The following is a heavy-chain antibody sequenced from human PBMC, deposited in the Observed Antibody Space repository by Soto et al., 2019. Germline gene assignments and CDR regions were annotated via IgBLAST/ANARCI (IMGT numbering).Heavy chain of an antibody. J-gene: IGHJ4*02. Sequence: GSLRLSFAASGFTFSSYAMSWVRQAPGKGLEWVSGIDGSGRNTYYADSVKGRFTISRDNSKNTLSVQMNGLRVVDTALYYCAKDGGSVCSGGTCYFQAPDYWGQGTLVTVSS. V-gene: IGHV3-23*01. CDR1: GFTFSSYA. CDR2: IDGSGRNT. CDR3: AKDGGSVCSGGTCYFQAPDY. D-gene: IGHD2-15*01.